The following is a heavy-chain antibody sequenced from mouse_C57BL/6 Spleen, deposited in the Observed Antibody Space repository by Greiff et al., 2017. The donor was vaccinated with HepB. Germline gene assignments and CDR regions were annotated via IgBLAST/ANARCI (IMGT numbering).Heavy chain of an antibody. D-gene: IGHD2-4*01. Sequence: VQLQQSGAELARPGASVKLSCKASGYTFTSYGISWVKQRTGQGLEWIGVIYPRSGNTYYNEKFKGKATLTADKSSSTAYMELRSLTSEDSAVYFCARDGDCDGEYCAMDYWGQGTSVTVSS. J-gene: IGHJ4*01. CDR1: GYTFTSYG. V-gene: IGHV1-81*01. CDR3: ARDGDCDGEYCAMDY. CDR2: IYPRSGNT.